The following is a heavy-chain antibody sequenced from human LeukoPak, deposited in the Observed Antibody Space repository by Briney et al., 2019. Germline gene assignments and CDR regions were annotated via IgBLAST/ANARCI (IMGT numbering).Heavy chain of an antibody. D-gene: IGHD3-10*01. CDR2: IHSDGSGT. V-gene: IGHV3-74*01. J-gene: IGHJ3*02. CDR1: GFTFSSYW. Sequence: GGSLRLSCAASGFTFSSYWMHWVRQAPGKGLVWVSRIHSDGSGTTYAESVKGRFTISRDNAKNTLFLQMNSLTAEDTAVYYCATDRGHAFDIWGQGTMVTVS. CDR3: ATDRGHAFDI.